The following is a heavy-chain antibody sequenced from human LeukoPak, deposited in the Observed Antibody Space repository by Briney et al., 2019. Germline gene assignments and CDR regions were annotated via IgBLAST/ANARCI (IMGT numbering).Heavy chain of an antibody. V-gene: IGHV1-24*01. CDR2: SDPEDGDT. CDR3: AGFRGFTVDY. J-gene: IGHJ4*02. Sequence: ASVKVSCKVSGSALSDLSMHWVRQAPGKGLEWMGTSDPEDGDTLYAQNFEGRVTMTEDTFADTAYLELSSLRSDDTAVYYCAGFRGFTVDYWGQGTLVTVSS. D-gene: IGHD3-10*01. CDR1: GSALSDLS.